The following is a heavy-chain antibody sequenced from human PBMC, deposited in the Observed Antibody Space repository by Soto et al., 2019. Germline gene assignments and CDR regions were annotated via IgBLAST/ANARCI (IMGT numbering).Heavy chain of an antibody. CDR1: GFTFSSSA. D-gene: IGHD5-18*01. Sequence: PGGSLRLSCAASGFTFSSSAMSWVRQAPGKGLEWVSAISGSGGSTYYADSVKGRFTISRDNSKNTLYLQMNSLRDEDTAVYYCAELLQLWLYYSGQGTLVTVSS. CDR3: AELLQLWLYY. CDR2: ISGSGGST. J-gene: IGHJ4*02. V-gene: IGHV3-23*01.